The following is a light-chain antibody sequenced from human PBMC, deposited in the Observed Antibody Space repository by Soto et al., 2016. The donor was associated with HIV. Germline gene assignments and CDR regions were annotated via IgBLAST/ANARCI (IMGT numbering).Light chain of an antibody. J-gene: IGKJ4*01. CDR3: QQVHSYPLT. CDR1: QGIGTY. Sequence: DIQLTQSPSFLSASVEDRVTMTCRASQGIGTYLAWYQQKPGKAPQLLIDAATTLHTGVPSRFSGSGSGTEFTLTITSLQPEDFATYYCQQVHSYPLTFGGGTKVDI. V-gene: IGKV1-9*01. CDR2: AAT.